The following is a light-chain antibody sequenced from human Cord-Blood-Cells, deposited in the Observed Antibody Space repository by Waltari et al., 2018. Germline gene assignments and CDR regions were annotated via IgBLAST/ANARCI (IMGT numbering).Light chain of an antibody. J-gene: IGLJ2*01. V-gene: IGLV2-11*01. CDR2: AVS. Sequence: QSALTQPRSVSGSPGQSVPIPCPGPSSDVGCYNYLSCYQQHPGKAPKLVIYAVSKRPSGVPDRFSGSKSGNTASLTISGLQAEDEADYYCCSYAGTDVVFGGGTKLTVL. CDR3: CSYAGTDVV. CDR1: SSDVGCYNY.